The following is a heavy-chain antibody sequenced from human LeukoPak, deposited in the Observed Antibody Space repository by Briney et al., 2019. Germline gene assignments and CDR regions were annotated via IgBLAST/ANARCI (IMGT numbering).Heavy chain of an antibody. J-gene: IGHJ6*03. CDR3: ALAARPRFFDYYYMDV. CDR2: IYHSGST. V-gene: IGHV4-38-2*02. CDR1: GYSIGSGYY. Sequence: SETLSLTCTVSGYSIGSGYYWGWIRQPPGKGLEWIGSIYHSGSTYYNPSLKSRVTISVDTSKHQFPLKLSSVTAADTAVYYCALAARPRFFDYYYMDVWGKGTTVTVSS. D-gene: IGHD6-6*01.